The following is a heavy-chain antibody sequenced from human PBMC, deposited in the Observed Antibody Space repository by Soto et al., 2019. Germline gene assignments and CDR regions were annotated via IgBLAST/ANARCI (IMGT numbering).Heavy chain of an antibody. D-gene: IGHD1-7*01. J-gene: IGHJ3*02. Sequence: PGGSLRLSCAASGFTFSSYSMNWVRQAPGKGLEWVSSISSSSSYIYYADSVKGRFTISRDNVKNSLYLQMNSLRAEDTAVYYCARVGVTGTIANLDAFDIWGQGTMVTVSS. CDR2: ISSSSSYI. CDR1: GFTFSSYS. CDR3: ARVGVTGTIANLDAFDI. V-gene: IGHV3-21*01.